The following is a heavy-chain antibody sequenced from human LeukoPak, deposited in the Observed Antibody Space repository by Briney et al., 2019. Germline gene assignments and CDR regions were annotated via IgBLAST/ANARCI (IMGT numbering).Heavy chain of an antibody. CDR3: ARVLGAGTFDS. D-gene: IGHD1-26*01. J-gene: IGHJ4*02. V-gene: IGHV3-30*04. CDR1: GFNFSYFA. CDR2: ISHDGKKK. Sequence: ARSLRLSCAVSGFNFSYFAMHWFRQAPGKGLEWVAVISHDGKKKYHADSVKGRFSISRDDSKNTLYLQMNSLRAEDTAVYFCARVLGAGTFDSWGQGALVTVSS.